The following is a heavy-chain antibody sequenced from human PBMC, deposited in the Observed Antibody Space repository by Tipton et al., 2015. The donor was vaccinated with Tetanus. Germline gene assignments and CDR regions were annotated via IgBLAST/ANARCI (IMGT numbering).Heavy chain of an antibody. CDR1: GDSVDTNRAA. D-gene: IGHD3-3*02. CDR2: TYYRSKWYN. J-gene: IGHJ4*02. CDR3: ARALDSAGHFGCSFDF. Sequence: VKPSQTLSLTCVISGDSVDTNRAAWNWIRQSPSRGLEWLGRTYYRSKWYNDYAESLKSRIVINTDTSKNQFSLQLNSVTPDAPAVYYCARALDSAGHFGCSFDFWGQGPLVTVSS. V-gene: IGHV6-1*01.